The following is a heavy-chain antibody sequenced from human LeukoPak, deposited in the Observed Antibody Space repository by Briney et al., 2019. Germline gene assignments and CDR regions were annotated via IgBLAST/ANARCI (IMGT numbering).Heavy chain of an antibody. CDR2: INAGNGNT. J-gene: IGHJ3*02. CDR3: AREIAAADAFDI. Sequence: ASVKVSCKASGYTFTSYAMHWVRQAPGQGLEWMGWINAGNGNTKYSQKCQGRVTITRDTSASTAYMELSSLRSEDTAVYYCAREIAAADAFDIWGQGTMVT. V-gene: IGHV1-3*01. CDR1: GYTFTSYA. D-gene: IGHD6-13*01.